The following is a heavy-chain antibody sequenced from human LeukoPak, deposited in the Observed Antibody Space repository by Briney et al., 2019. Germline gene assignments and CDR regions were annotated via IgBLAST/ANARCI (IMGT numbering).Heavy chain of an antibody. D-gene: IGHD3-10*01. V-gene: IGHV3-21*01. Sequence: GGSLRLSCAASGFTFSSYSMNWVRQAPGKGLEWVSSISSSSYIYYADSVKGRFTISRDNAKNSLHLQMNSLRAEDTAVYYCATLSGPSPTGLDYWGQGTLVTVSS. CDR1: GFTFSSYS. CDR3: ATLSGPSPTGLDY. J-gene: IGHJ4*02. CDR2: ISSSSYI.